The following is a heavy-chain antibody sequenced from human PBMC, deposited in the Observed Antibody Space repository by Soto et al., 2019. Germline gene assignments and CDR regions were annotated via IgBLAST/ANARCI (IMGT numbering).Heavy chain of an antibody. CDR1: GDSVSSNSAA. V-gene: IGHV6-1*01. J-gene: IGHJ4*02. Sequence: QTLSLTCAISGDSVSSNSAAWNWIRQSPSRGLECLGRTYYRSKWYNDYAVSVKSRITINPDTSKNQFSLQLNSVTPEDTAVYYCARGVYCRSTSCSPYYFDYWGQGTLVTVSS. CDR2: TYYRSKWYN. CDR3: ARGVYCRSTSCSPYYFDY. D-gene: IGHD2-2*01.